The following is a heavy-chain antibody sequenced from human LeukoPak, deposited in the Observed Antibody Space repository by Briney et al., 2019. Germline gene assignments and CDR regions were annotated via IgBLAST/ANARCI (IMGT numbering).Heavy chain of an antibody. J-gene: IGHJ5*02. D-gene: IGHD4-11*01. Sequence: ASVKASFKSSGFRFSSFGVSWVRQAPGQGLEWMGWISNYFGVTHYAEKFEDRVTMTVDTSTTTVYMELRSLKYDDTAIYYCARDSDYSGNGNGDWFDPWGQGTVVSVSS. CDR3: ARDSDYSGNGNGDWFDP. CDR1: GFRFSSFG. CDR2: ISNYFGVT. V-gene: IGHV1-18*04.